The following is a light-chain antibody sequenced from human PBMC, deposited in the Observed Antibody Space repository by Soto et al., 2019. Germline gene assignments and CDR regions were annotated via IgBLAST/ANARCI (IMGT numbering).Light chain of an antibody. V-gene: IGLV2-14*01. Sequence: QSALTQPASVSGSPGQSITISCTGTSSDIGGYDYVSWYRQHPGKAPKLLIYEVIHRPSGVSNRFSGSKSGKTASLTISGLQADDEADYYCSSYTSRSIVVFGGGTKLTVL. CDR2: EVI. CDR3: SSYTSRSIVV. CDR1: SSDIGGYDY. J-gene: IGLJ2*01.